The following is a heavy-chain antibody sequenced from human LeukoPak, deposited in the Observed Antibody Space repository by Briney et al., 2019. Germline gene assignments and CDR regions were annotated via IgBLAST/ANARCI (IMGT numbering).Heavy chain of an antibody. CDR3: AIIPTGVPAAPHDAFDI. V-gene: IGHV3-11*04. Sequence: GGSLKLSCAASGFTFSDYYMSWIRQAPGKGLEWVSYISSSGSTIYYADSVKGRFTISRDNAKNSLYLQMNSLRAEDTAVYYCAIIPTGVPAAPHDAFDIWGQGTMVTVSS. J-gene: IGHJ3*02. CDR1: GFTFSDYY. CDR2: ISSSGSTI. D-gene: IGHD2-2*01.